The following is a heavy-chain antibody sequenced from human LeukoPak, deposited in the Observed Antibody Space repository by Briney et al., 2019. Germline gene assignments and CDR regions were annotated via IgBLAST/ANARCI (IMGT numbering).Heavy chain of an antibody. V-gene: IGHV3-23*01. D-gene: IGHD3-9*01. CDR3: AKGSYFDWLSPLDY. J-gene: IGHJ4*02. Sequence: PGGSLRLSCAPSGFTFSSYAMSWVRQAPGKGLEWVSAISGSGGSTYYADSVKGRFTISRDNSKNTLYLQMNSLRAEDTAVYYCAKGSYFDWLSPLDYWGQGTLVTVSS. CDR1: GFTFSSYA. CDR2: ISGSGGST.